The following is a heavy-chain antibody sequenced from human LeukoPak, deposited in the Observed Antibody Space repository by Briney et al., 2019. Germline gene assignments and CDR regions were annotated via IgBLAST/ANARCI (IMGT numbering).Heavy chain of an antibody. V-gene: IGHV4-59*01. Sequence: SETLSLTCTVSGGSISSYYWSWIRQPPGKGLEWIGYIYYSGSTNYNPSLKSRVTISVDTSKNQFSLKLSSVTAADTAVYYCAREGGYNYGLDSWGQGTLVTVSS. J-gene: IGHJ5*02. D-gene: IGHD5-24*01. CDR3: AREGGYNYGLDS. CDR2: IYYSGST. CDR1: GGSISSYY.